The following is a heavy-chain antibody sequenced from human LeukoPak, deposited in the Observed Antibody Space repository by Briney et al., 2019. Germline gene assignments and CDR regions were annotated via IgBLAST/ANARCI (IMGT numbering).Heavy chain of an antibody. CDR2: ISGSGGST. CDR1: RITLSNYG. J-gene: IGHJ4*02. CDR3: AKRGVVIRVILVGFHREAYYFDS. Sequence: GGSLRLSCAVSRITLSNYGMSWVRQAPGKGLEWVAGISGSGGSTNYADSVKGRFTISRDNPTNTLFLQMNSLGAEDTAVYFCAKRGVVIRVILVGFHREAYYFDSWGQGALVTVSS. D-gene: IGHD2-21*01. V-gene: IGHV3-23*01.